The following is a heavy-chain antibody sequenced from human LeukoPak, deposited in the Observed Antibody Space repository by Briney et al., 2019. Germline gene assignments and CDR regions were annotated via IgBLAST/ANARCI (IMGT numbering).Heavy chain of an antibody. Sequence: GASVKVSCKASGGTFSSYAISWVRQAPGQGPEWMGGIIPIFGTANYAQKFQGRVTITADESTSTAYMELSSLRSEDTAVYYCARGGELRDFFVDYWGQGTLVTVSS. CDR2: IIPIFGTA. D-gene: IGHD1-26*01. J-gene: IGHJ4*02. CDR1: GGTFSSYA. CDR3: ARGGELRDFFVDY. V-gene: IGHV1-69*13.